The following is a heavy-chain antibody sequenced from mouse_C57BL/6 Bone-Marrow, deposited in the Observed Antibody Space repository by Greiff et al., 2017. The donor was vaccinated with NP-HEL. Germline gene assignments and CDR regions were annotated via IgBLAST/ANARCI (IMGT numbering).Heavy chain of an antibody. J-gene: IGHJ4*01. CDR3: ARHLAYYSALYYAMDY. D-gene: IGHD2-12*01. CDR1: GFTFSSYG. Sequence: EVMLVESGGDLVKPGGSLKLSCAASGFTFSSYGMSWVRQTPDQRLEWVATISSGGSYPYYPDSVKGRFTLSRDNTKNTLYLQMSSLKSEDTAMYYCARHLAYYSALYYAMDYWGQGTSVTVSS. V-gene: IGHV5-6*01. CDR2: ISSGGSYP.